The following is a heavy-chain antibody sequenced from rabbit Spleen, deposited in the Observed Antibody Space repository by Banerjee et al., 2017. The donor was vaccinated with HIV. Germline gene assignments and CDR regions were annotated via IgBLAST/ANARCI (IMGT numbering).Heavy chain of an antibody. V-gene: IGHV1S45*01. CDR3: ARDSTGVIGWNFNL. Sequence: QEQLEESGGGLVKPEGSLTLTCKASGFSFSDRDVMCWVRQAPGKGLEWIACINTATGKAVYASWAKGRFTISKTSSTTVTLQMTSLTAADTATYFCARDSTGVIGWNFNLWGQGTLVTVS. J-gene: IGHJ4*01. D-gene: IGHD1-1*01. CDR1: GFSFSDRDV. CDR2: INTATGKA.